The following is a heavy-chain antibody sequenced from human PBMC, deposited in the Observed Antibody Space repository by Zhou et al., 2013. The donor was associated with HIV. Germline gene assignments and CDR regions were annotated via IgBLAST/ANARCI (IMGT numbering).Heavy chain of an antibody. V-gene: IGHV1-2*02. J-gene: IGHJ4*02. CDR2: IAGSGGT. CDR1: GFTFTGYT. Sequence: HLVQSGTQVKKPGVSVKVSCKASGFTFTGYTMHWVRQAPGQRLEWMGWIAGSGGTKIAQDFQGRVTMTRDTSISTVYMELSGLRFDDTAVYYCARDWFXGTSDCFDYVGPGNPWSTVAS. D-gene: IGHD2-21*01. CDR3: ARDWFXGTSDCFDY.